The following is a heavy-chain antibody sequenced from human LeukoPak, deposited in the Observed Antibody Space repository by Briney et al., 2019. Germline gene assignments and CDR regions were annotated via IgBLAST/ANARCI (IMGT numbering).Heavy chain of an antibody. J-gene: IGHJ4*02. D-gene: IGHD6-19*01. V-gene: IGHV1-46*01. CDR3: ARGSSGWYSVAY. CDR1: GYTFTSSY. CDR2: INPSGGST. Sequence: RGSAKVSSMASGYTFTSSYMHWGRQAPRQGVEWRVIINPSGGSTSYAQKFQGRVTMTRDTSTSTVYMELSSLRSEDTAVYYCARGSSGWYSVAYWGQGTLVTVSS.